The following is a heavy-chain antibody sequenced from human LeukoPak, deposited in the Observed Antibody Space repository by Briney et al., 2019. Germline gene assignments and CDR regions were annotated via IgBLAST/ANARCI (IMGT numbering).Heavy chain of an antibody. Sequence: GGSLRLSCAASGFTFSSYEMNWVRQAPGKGLEWVSYISSSGSTIYYADSVKGRFTISRDNAKNSLYLQMNSLRAEDTAVYYCARSMTTVTRKRYNWFDPWGQGTLVTVSS. CDR3: ARSMTTVTRKRYNWFDP. J-gene: IGHJ5*02. CDR1: GFTFSSYE. D-gene: IGHD4-17*01. CDR2: ISSSGSTI. V-gene: IGHV3-48*03.